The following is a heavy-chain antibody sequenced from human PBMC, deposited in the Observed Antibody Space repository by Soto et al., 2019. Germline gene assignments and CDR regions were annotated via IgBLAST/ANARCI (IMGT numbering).Heavy chain of an antibody. CDR3: ARGKPLYGLPKRTFDY. D-gene: IGHD3-16*01. CDR2: INHSGST. CDR1: GGSFSCYY. V-gene: IGHV4-34*01. Sequence: SETLSLTCAVYGGSFSCYYWSWIRQPPGKGLEWIGEINHSGSTNYNPSLKSRVTISVDTSKNQFSLKLSSVTAADTAVYYCARGKPLYGLPKRTFDYWGQGTLVTVSS. J-gene: IGHJ4*02.